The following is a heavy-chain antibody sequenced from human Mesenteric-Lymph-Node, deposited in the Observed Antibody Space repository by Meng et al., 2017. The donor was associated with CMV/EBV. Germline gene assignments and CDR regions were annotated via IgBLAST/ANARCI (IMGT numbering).Heavy chain of an antibody. CDR2: ISWNGGST. D-gene: IGHD6-13*01. V-gene: IGHV3-20*04. CDR3: ARARPYSRYSGTDAFDI. CDR1: GFTFDDYG. Sequence: GESLKISCAASGFTFDDYGMSWVRQAPGKGLEWVSGISWNGGSTGYADSVKGRFTISRDNAKNSLYLQMNSLRAEDTALYYCARARPYSRYSGTDAFDIWGQGTMVTVSS. J-gene: IGHJ3*02.